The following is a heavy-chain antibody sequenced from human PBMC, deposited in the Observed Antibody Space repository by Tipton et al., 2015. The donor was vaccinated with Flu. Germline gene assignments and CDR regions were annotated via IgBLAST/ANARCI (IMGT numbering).Heavy chain of an antibody. J-gene: IGHJ5*02. CDR1: GYTFTGYY. CDR2: INPNSGGT. V-gene: IGHV1-2*02. Sequence: VQLVQSGAEVKKPGASVKVSCKASGYTFTGYYMHWVRQAPGQGLEWMGWINPNSGGTNYAQKFQGRVTMTRDTSISTAYMELSRLRSDVASVYYGARAGSGWYRYNWFDPWGQGTLVTVSS. CDR3: ARAGSGWYRYNWFDP. D-gene: IGHD6-19*01.